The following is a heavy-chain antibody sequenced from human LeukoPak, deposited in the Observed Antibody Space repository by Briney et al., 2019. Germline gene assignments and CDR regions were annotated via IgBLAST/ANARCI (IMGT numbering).Heavy chain of an antibody. D-gene: IGHD1-14*01. CDR1: GGSISSSNW. CDR3: ASRGEPPADAFDI. Sequence: SETLSLTCAVSGGSISSSNWWSWVRQPPGEGLEWIGEIYHSGSTNYNPSLKSRVTISVDKSKNQFSLKLSSVTAADTAVYYCASRGEPPADAFDIWGQGTMVTVSS. J-gene: IGHJ3*02. V-gene: IGHV4-4*02. CDR2: IYHSGST.